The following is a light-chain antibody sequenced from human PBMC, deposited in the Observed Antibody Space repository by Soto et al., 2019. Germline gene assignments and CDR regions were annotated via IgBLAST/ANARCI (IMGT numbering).Light chain of an antibody. CDR3: QQDGTSVT. J-gene: IGKJ1*01. CDR1: QSVSRY. CDR2: DAS. Sequence: EIVLSQSPATLSLSTGERATLSCRTSQSVSRYLAWYQQKPGQAPRLLIYDASNRATGIPDRFSGSGSGTDFTLTISRLEPEDFAVYYCQQDGTSVTFGQGTKVDIK. V-gene: IGKV3-20*01.